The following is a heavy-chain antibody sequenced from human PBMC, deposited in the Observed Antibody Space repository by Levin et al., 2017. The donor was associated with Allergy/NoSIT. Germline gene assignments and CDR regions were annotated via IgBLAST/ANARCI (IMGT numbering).Heavy chain of an antibody. CDR2: IYLGDSDT. CDR3: ARHGGYSGYDSGGYFDF. J-gene: IGHJ4*02. Sequence: RGESLKISCKASGYSFTSYWIGWVRQMPGKGLEWLGIIYLGDSDTRYNPSFQGQVTISADKSITTAYLQWSSLKASDTAIYYCARHGGYSGYDSGGYFDFWGQGTLVTVSS. V-gene: IGHV5-51*01. D-gene: IGHD5-12*01. CDR1: GYSFTSYW.